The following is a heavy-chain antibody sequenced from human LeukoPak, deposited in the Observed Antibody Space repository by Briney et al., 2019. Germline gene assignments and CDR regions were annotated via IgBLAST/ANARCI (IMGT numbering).Heavy chain of an antibody. CDR1: GFTFSNYS. Sequence: GGSLRLSCAASGFTFSNYSMNWVRQAPGKGLEWVSYISSSSNTIYYADSVKGRLTISRDNAQNSLYLQMNSLRAEDTAVYYCARDFGARGWLDYWGQGTLVTVSS. CDR3: ARDFGARGWLDY. V-gene: IGHV3-48*01. D-gene: IGHD6-19*01. J-gene: IGHJ4*02. CDR2: ISSSSNTI.